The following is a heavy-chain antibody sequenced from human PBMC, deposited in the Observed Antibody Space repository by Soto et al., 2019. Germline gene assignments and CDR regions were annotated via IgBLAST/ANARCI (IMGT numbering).Heavy chain of an antibody. D-gene: IGHD2-15*01. V-gene: IGHV3-21*01. CDR3: ARSIVVVVAATYWFDP. CDR1: GFTFSSYS. J-gene: IGHJ5*02. CDR2: ISSSSSYI. Sequence: GGSLRLSCAASGFTFSSYSMNWVRQAPGKGLEWVSSISSSSSYIYYADSVKGRFTISRDNAKNSLYLQMNSLRAEDTAVYYCARSIVVVVAATYWFDPWGQGTLVTVSS.